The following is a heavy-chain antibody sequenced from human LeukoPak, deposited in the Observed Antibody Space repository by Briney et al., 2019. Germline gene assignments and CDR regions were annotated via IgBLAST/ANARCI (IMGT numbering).Heavy chain of an antibody. D-gene: IGHD1-14*01. V-gene: IGHV1-8*01. CDR3: ARLPEPFDY. CDR2: MNPNSGNT. CDR1: GYTFTRYD. J-gene: IGHJ4*02. Sequence: ASVKVSCKASGYTFTRYDINWVRQAPGQGLEWMGWMNPNSGNTVYAQKFQGRVTMTRNTSISTAYMELSSLRSEDTAVYYCARLPEPFDYWGQGTLVTVSS.